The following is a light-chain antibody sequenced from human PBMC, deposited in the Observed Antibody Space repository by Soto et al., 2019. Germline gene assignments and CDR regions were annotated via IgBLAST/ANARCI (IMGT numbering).Light chain of an antibody. J-gene: IGKJ2*01. CDR3: QLHGSPSPDMYT. CDR2: GAS. Sequence: EIVLTQSPGTLSLSPGERATLSCRASQSVSSSHLAWYQQKPGQAPRLLIYGASSRATGIPDRFSGSGSGTDFTLTISRLEPEDFAVYCCQLHGSPSPDMYTFGQGTKLEIK. CDR1: QSVSSSH. V-gene: IGKV3-20*01.